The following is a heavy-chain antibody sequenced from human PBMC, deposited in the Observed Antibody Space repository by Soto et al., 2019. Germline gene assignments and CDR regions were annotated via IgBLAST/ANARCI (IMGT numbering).Heavy chain of an antibody. CDR1: GASISSSNW. CDR3: ARWGAGDYFDA. Sequence: PSETLSLTCTISGASISSSNWWSWVRQPPGKGLEWIGDIYHSETANYNPSLQSRVTISLDKPKNQFSLKLKSATATDTATYFCARWGAGDYFDAWGQGTLVTVSS. D-gene: IGHD4-17*01. J-gene: IGHJ5*02. CDR2: IYHSETA. V-gene: IGHV4-4*02.